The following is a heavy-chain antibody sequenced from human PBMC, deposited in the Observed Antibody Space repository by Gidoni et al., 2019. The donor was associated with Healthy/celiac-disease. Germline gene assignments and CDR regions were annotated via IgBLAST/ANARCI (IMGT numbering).Heavy chain of an antibody. CDR2: IIPIFGIA. Sequence: QVQLVQSGAEVKKPGSSVQVSCKASGGTFSSYAISWVRQAPGQGLEWVGRIIPIFGIANYAQKFQGRVTITADKSTSTAYMELSSLRSEDTAVYYCASKSAGYSGYDMGFDYWGQGTLVTVSS. CDR3: ASKSAGYSGYDMGFDY. V-gene: IGHV1-69*04. J-gene: IGHJ4*02. CDR1: GGTFSSYA. D-gene: IGHD5-12*01.